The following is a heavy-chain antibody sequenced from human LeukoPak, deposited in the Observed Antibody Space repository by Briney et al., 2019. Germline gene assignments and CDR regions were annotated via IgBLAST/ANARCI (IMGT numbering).Heavy chain of an antibody. CDR2: IYSGGIT. Sequence: QAGGSLRLSCEASGFSVTTKYMSWVRQAPGKGLEWVSVIYSGGITYYADSVKARSIISRDKSKSTVYLQMNNMRAEDTAVYYCATEGGRREFDYWGQGALVTVSS. D-gene: IGHD1-26*01. J-gene: IGHJ4*02. CDR1: GFSVTTKY. V-gene: IGHV3-66*01. CDR3: ATEGGRREFDY.